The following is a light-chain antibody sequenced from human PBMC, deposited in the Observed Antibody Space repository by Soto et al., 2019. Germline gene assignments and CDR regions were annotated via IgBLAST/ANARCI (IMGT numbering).Light chain of an antibody. Sequence: AIQMTQSPSSLSASVGDRVTITCRASQGIRNDLGWYQQKSGQAPKLLIYAASTLQSGVPSRFSGSGSVTDFTLTISSLQPEDFATYYCLKYYIYPWTFGQGTKVEIK. CDR3: LKYYIYPWT. CDR2: AAS. CDR1: QGIRND. V-gene: IGKV1-6*01. J-gene: IGKJ1*01.